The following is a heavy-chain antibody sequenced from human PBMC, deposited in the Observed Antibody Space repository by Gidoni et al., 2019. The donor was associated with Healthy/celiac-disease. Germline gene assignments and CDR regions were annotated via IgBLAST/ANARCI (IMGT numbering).Heavy chain of an antibody. V-gene: IGHV4-34*01. D-gene: IGHD7-27*01. Sequence: QVQLQQWGAGLLKPSETLSLTCAAYRGSFSGYYWSWHRHPPGKGLEWIGEINHSGSTNYNPSRKRRVTITVDTSKNQFSLKVSSVTAADTAVYYCARSHGDTGTEYGMDVWGQGTTVTVSS. CDR3: ARSHGDTGTEYGMDV. CDR1: RGSFSGYY. CDR2: INHSGST. J-gene: IGHJ6*02.